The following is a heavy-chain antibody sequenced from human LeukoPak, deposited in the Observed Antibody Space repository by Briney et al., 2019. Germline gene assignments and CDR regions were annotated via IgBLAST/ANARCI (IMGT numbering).Heavy chain of an antibody. Sequence: GGSLRLCCTASGFIFSGSWMAWIRQAPGKGLEWVAIIKKDGSEKYYVDSMKGRFTISRDNAKNSLFLQMNSLRAEDTAIYYCTTDTWYSAGHWGQGTLVTVSS. J-gene: IGHJ4*02. D-gene: IGHD2-15*01. CDR2: IKKDGSEK. V-gene: IGHV3-7*03. CDR1: GFIFSGSW. CDR3: TTDTWYSAGH.